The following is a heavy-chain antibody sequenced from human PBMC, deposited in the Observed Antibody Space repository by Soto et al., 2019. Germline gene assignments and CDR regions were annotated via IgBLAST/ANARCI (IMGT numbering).Heavy chain of an antibody. D-gene: IGHD6-19*01. Sequence: QVPLVQSGAEVKKPGASVKVSCKASGYTFTSYGISWVRQAPGQGLEWMGWISAYNGNTNYAQKLQGRVTMTTDTSTSTAYMELRSLRSDDTAVYYCARDLEEAVAADWYWFDPWGQGTLVTVSS. J-gene: IGHJ5*02. CDR2: ISAYNGNT. CDR1: GYTFTSYG. CDR3: ARDLEEAVAADWYWFDP. V-gene: IGHV1-18*01.